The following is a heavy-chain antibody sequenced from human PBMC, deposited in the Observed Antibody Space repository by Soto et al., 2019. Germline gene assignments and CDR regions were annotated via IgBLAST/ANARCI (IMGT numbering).Heavy chain of an antibody. V-gene: IGHV3-74*01. CDR3: TSETFGAMDS. CDR2: IDPYDTGI. CDR1: GFAFSSER. D-gene: IGHD2-2*01. J-gene: IGHJ4*02. Sequence: GGSLRLPCAASGFAFSSERMHWVRQAPGKGLVWVSRIDPYDTGITYADSVKGRFTISRDNAKNTLYLHMNSLRAEDTAVYSCTSETFGAMDSWDQGTLVTVSS.